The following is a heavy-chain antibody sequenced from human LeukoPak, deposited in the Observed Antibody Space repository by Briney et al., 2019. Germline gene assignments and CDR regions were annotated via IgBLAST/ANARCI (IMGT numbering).Heavy chain of an antibody. D-gene: IGHD1-26*01. CDR2: IYSGGST. CDR3: ARGVHSGSAFDI. Sequence: PGGSLRLSCAASGFTFSSYSMNWVRQAPGKGLEWVSVIYSGGSTYYADSVKGRFTISRHNSKNTLYLQMNSLRAEDTAVYYCARGVHSGSAFDIWGQGTMVTVSS. J-gene: IGHJ3*02. V-gene: IGHV3-53*04. CDR1: GFTFSSYS.